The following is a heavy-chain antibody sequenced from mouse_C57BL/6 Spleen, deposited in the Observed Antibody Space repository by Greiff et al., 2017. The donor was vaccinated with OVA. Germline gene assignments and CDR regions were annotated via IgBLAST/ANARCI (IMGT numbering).Heavy chain of an antibody. D-gene: IGHD3-1*01. J-gene: IGHJ4*01. CDR2: INYDGSST. CDR3: ARSGYLIYYAMDY. CDR1: GFTFSDYY. Sequence: EVKLVESEGGLVQPGSSMKLSCTASGFTFSDYYMAWVRQVPEKGLEWVANINYDGSSTYYLDSLKSRFIISRDNAKNILYLQMSSLKSEDTATYYCARSGYLIYYAMDYWGQGTSVTVSS. V-gene: IGHV5-16*01.